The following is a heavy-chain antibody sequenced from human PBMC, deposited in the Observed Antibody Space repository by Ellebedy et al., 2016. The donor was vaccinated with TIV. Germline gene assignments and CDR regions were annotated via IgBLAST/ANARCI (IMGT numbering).Heavy chain of an antibody. CDR2: ISGLGDDT. D-gene: IGHD3-10*01. V-gene: IGHV3-23*01. J-gene: IGHJ4*02. CDR1: GFPFINYA. CDR3: AKDVRYYGSGTLQSIDY. Sequence: GESLKISXAASGFPFINYAMSWVRQAPGKGLEWVSTISGLGDDTYYADSVKGRFTISRDNSKNTLYVQMNSLRPDDTAVYYCAKDVRYYGSGTLQSIDYWGQGTLVTVSS.